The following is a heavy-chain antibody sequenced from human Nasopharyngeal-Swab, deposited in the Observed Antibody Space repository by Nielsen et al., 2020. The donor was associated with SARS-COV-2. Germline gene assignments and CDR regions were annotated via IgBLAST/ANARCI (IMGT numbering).Heavy chain of an antibody. Sequence: GESLKISCAASGFTFSSYSMNWVRQAPGKGLEWVSYISSSSSTIYYADSVKGRFTISRDNAKNSLYLQMNSLRAEDTAVYYCARDPELYCSGGSCYPDAFDIWGQGTMVTVSS. CDR2: ISSSSSTI. J-gene: IGHJ3*02. D-gene: IGHD2-15*01. V-gene: IGHV3-48*01. CDR1: GFTFSSYS. CDR3: ARDPELYCSGGSCYPDAFDI.